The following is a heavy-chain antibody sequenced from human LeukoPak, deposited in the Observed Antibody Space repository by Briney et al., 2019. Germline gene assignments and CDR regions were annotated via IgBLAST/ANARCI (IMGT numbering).Heavy chain of an antibody. Sequence: GTSLRLSCAASGISFSSHGMHWVRQAAGKGLEWEAVIRYDGSNIYYADSVKGRFTISRDNSKNTLYLQMNSLRAEDTALYYCARARNDYDSDGFSFLDYWGQGTLVTVSS. CDR1: GISFSSHG. D-gene: IGHD3-22*01. CDR2: IRYDGSNI. J-gene: IGHJ4*02. CDR3: ARARNDYDSDGFSFLDY. V-gene: IGHV3-33*01.